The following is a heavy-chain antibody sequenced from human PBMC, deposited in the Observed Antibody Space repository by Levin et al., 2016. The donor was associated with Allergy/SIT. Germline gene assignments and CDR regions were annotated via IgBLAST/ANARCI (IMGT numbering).Heavy chain of an antibody. CDR2: FNPNSGGS. J-gene: IGHJ4*02. D-gene: IGHD3-10*01. Sequence: ASVKVSCKASGYTFTVYWMHWMRQAPGQGLEWMGWFNPNSGGSNSAEKFQGRVTMTGDTSISTAYMEMSRLTSNDTAVYYCGRAPPVRGPIDHWGQGSLVTVSS. CDR1: GYTFTVYW. CDR3: GRAPPVRGPIDH. V-gene: IGHV1-2*02.